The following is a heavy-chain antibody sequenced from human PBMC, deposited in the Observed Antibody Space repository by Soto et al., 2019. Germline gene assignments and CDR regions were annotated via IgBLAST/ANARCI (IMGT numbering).Heavy chain of an antibody. CDR2: ISRFSDRT. CDR1: GFTVNTNY. D-gene: IGHD3-10*01. J-gene: IGHJ4*02. Sequence: GGSLRLSCLVSGFTVNTNYMYWVRQAPGRGLEWVSAISRFSDRTYYADSVKGRFAIFRANAENSVYLQVNSLRAEDTAVYYCARVGAYFGEFDYFDYWGQGSPVTVCS. V-gene: IGHV3-21*06. CDR3: ARVGAYFGEFDYFDY.